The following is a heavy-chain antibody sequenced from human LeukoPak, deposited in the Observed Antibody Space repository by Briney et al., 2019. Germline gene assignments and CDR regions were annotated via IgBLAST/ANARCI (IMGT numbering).Heavy chain of an antibody. J-gene: IGHJ6*02. CDR1: GFTFSSYA. V-gene: IGHV3-30-3*01. Sequence: PGGSLRLSCAASGFTFSSYAMHWVRQAPGKGLEWVAVISYDGSNKYYADSVKGRFPISRDNSKNTLYLQMNSLRAEDTAVYYCARDGPGYDILTGYSGSYYYGMDVWGQGTTVTVSS. CDR3: ARDGPGYDILTGYSGSYYYGMDV. D-gene: IGHD3-9*01. CDR2: ISYDGSNK.